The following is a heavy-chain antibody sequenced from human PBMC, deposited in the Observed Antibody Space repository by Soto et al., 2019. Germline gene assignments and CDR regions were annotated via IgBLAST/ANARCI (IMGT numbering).Heavy chain of an antibody. CDR2: IYLGDSNT. D-gene: IGHD2-2*02. CDR3: ARHEYCSSTSCYKVDS. CDR1: GNSFTSYW. Sequence: PGESLKISCTGSGNSFTSYWIGWVRQMPGKGLEWMGIIYLGDSNTRYSPTFQGQVTISADRSISTAYLQWSSLKASDTAMYYCARHEYCSSTSCYKVDSWGQGTLVTVSS. J-gene: IGHJ4*02. V-gene: IGHV5-51*01.